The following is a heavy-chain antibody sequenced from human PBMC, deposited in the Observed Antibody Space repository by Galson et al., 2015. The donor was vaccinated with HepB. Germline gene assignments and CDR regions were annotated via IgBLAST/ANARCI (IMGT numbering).Heavy chain of an antibody. CDR1: GFAFRSFA. CDR2: INARDGAT. J-gene: IGHJ3*01. D-gene: IGHD3-9*01. Sequence: LRLSCAASGFAFRSFAMSWVRQAPGKGLEWVSTINARDGATHYADFVKGRFTISRDNSKSTLYLQMNTLRAVDTAVFYCAKHPFSDILTATRDAFDFWGQGTMVTISS. V-gene: IGHV3-23*01. CDR3: AKHPFSDILTATRDAFDF.